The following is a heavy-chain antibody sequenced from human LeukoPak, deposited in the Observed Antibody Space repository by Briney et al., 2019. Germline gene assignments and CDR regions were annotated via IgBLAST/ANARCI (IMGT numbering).Heavy chain of an antibody. J-gene: IGHJ5*02. CDR1: DDSISSSNYY. CDR3: ARRGYCSSTSCYEYWFDP. Sequence: SETLSLTCSVSDDSISSSNYYWGWIRQPPGKGLEWIGTIYYRGDTYYNPSLKSRVTISVDTSKNQFSLNLSSVTATDTAVYYCARRGYCSSTSCYEYWFDPWGQGTLVTVSS. CDR2: IYYRGDT. D-gene: IGHD2-2*01. V-gene: IGHV4-39*01.